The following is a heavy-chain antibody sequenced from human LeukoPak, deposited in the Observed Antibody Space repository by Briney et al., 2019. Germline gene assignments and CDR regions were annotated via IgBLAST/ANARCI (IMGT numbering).Heavy chain of an antibody. CDR3: ARERGSDSTGYWVDY. Sequence: PSETLSLTCTVSGDSISSYFWSWIRQPPGKGLEWIGYIYYSGSTKYNPSLKSRVTISVDTSRNQFSLKLSSVTAADTAVCYCARERGSDSTGYWVDYWGQGTLVTVSS. CDR1: GDSISSYF. D-gene: IGHD3-22*01. J-gene: IGHJ4*02. CDR2: IYYSGST. V-gene: IGHV4-59*01.